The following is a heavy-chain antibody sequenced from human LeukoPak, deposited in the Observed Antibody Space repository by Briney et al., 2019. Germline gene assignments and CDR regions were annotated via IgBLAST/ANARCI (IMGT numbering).Heavy chain of an antibody. CDR1: GFTFSSYA. J-gene: IGHJ4*02. D-gene: IGHD4-11*01. CDR2: ISGSGGST. CDR3: AKSEDYSNSGGWYYFDY. Sequence: PGGSLRLSCAASGFTFSSYATSWVRQAPGKGLEWVSTISGSGGSTYYADSVKGRFTISRDNSKNTLYLQMNSLRAEDTAVYYCAKSEDYSNSGGWYYFDYWGQGTLVTVSS. V-gene: IGHV3-23*01.